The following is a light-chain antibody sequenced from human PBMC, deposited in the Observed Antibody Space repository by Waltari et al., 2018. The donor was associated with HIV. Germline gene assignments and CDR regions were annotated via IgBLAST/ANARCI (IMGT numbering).Light chain of an antibody. Sequence: QSALPQPASASGSPGQSITIPCTGTSSDVGSYNLVPWYQPHPGTAPKLMIYEVSKRPSGVSNRFSGSKSGNTASLTISGLQAEDEADYYCCSYAGSSTLVVFGGGTKLTVL. J-gene: IGLJ2*01. V-gene: IGLV2-23*02. CDR1: SSDVGSYNL. CDR2: EVS. CDR3: CSYAGSSTLVV.